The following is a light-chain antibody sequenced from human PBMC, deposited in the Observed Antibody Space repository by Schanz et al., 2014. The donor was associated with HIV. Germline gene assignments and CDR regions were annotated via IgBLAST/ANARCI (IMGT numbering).Light chain of an antibody. CDR3: CSYAGSYTWV. CDR1: SGDVGSYNY. Sequence: QSALTQPASVSGSPGQSISISCTGTSGDVGSYNYVSWYQQHPGKAPKLMIYDVSNRPSGVPDRFSGSKSGNTASLTVSGLQAEDEADYYCCSYAGSYTWVFGGGTKLT. V-gene: IGLV2-11*01. J-gene: IGLJ3*02. CDR2: DVS.